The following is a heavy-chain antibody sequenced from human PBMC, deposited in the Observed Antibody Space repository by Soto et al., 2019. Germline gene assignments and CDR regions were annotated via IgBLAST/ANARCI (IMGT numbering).Heavy chain of an antibody. CDR1: GFTFSSYA. V-gene: IGHV3-23*01. D-gene: IGHD3-22*01. CDR2: ISGSGGST. J-gene: IGHJ1*01. CDR3: AKDSAYYDSSGYYYGKYFQH. Sequence: AGSLRLSCAASGFTFSSYAMSWVRQAPGKGLEWVSAISGSGGSTYYADSVKGRFTISRDNSKNTLYLQMNSLRAEDTAVYYCAKDSAYYDSSGYYYGKYFQHWGQGTLVTVSS.